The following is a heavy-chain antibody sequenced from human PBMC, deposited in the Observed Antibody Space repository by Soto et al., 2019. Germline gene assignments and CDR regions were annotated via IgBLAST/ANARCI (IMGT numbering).Heavy chain of an antibody. CDR2: ISAYNGNT. CDR1: GYTFTSYG. J-gene: IGHJ4*02. V-gene: IGHV1-18*01. Sequence: ASVKVSCKASGYTFTSYGISWVRQAPGQGLEWMGWISAYNGNTNYAQKLQDRVTMTTDTSTSTAYMELRSLRSDDTAVYYCARGGNCSSTSCPFPRDYWGQGTLVTVSS. CDR3: ARGGNCSSTSCPFPRDY. D-gene: IGHD2-2*01.